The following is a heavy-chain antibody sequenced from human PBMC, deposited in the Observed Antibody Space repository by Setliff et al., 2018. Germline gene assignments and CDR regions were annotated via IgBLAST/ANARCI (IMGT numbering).Heavy chain of an antibody. V-gene: IGHV1-2*06. CDR3: ARGRDFWSGYLVY. CDR2: INPISGAT. D-gene: IGHD3-3*01. J-gene: IGHJ4*02. Sequence: ASVKVSCKASGYTFTDYYIYWVRQAPGQGLQWMGRINPISGATDYAQKFQGRVTMTRDTSISTAYMELSRLRSDDTAVYYCARGRDFWSGYLVYWGQGTLVTVSS. CDR1: GYTFTDYY.